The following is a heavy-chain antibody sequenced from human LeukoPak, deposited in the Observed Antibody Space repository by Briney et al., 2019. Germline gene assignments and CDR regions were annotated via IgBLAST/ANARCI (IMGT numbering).Heavy chain of an antibody. Sequence: SETLSLTCAVSGYSISSGYYWGWIRQPPGEGLEWIGSIYHGGRTYYNPSLKSRVSISVDTSKTQFSLKLSSVTAADTAVYYCARSTWIKYMDVWGKGTTVTVSS. CDR1: GYSISSGYY. V-gene: IGHV4-38-2*01. J-gene: IGHJ6*03. CDR3: ARSTWIKYMDV. CDR2: IYHGGRT. D-gene: IGHD5-12*01.